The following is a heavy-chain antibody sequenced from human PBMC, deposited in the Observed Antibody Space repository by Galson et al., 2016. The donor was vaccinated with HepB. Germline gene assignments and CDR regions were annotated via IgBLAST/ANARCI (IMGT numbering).Heavy chain of an antibody. Sequence: SLRLSCAASGFTFRSYTMHWVRQAPGKGLEWVAVISSDGSVKYYADSVKGRFTISRDNSQTTLYLQMDSLRPEDTAVFFCAKGEIAHTYYYYMDVWGKGTPVTVSS. CDR3: AKGEIAHTYYYYMDV. CDR2: ISSDGSVK. V-gene: IGHV3-30-3*01. CDR1: GFTFRSYT. J-gene: IGHJ6*03. D-gene: IGHD1-26*01.